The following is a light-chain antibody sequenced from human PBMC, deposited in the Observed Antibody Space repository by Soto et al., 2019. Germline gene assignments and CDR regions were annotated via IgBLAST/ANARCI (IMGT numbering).Light chain of an antibody. CDR1: QTVLYSSTKKNC. CDR2: WAS. J-gene: IGKJ5*01. CDR3: QQYHSDPIT. V-gene: IGKV4-1*01. Sequence: DLLLTHSPYSLAVSLGETATINCKSSQTVLYSSTKKNCLAWYQQKPGQPPKLLISWASTRESGVPDRFSGSGSGTDFTLTISSLQAEDVAVYYCQQYHSDPITFGQGTRLEIK.